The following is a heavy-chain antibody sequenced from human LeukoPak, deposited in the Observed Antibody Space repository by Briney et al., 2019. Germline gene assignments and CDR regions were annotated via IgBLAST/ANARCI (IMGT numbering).Heavy chain of an antibody. V-gene: IGHV4-38-2*02. D-gene: IGHD1-26*01. Sequence: PSETLSLTCTVSGYSITTNYYWAWIRQSPGTALEWIGSVYHNGETYYNPSLKSRVIISVDTSKNEFSLRLTSVTAADTAVYYCVTPRSWELSDMAVWGKGTTVIVSS. CDR1: GYSITTNYY. CDR2: VYHNGET. J-gene: IGHJ6*03. CDR3: VTPRSWELSDMAV.